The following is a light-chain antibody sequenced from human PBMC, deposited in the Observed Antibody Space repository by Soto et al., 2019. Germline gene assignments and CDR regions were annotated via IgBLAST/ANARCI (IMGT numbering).Light chain of an antibody. CDR3: QQYNNWPS. CDR1: QTVSRN. Sequence: EVVMTQSPATLSVSPGERATLSCRASQTVSRNLAWYQQRHGQAPSLLIYYISNRATGVPAMFSGSGSETEFTLTSRRLLCEYFAVYFCQQYNNWPSFGQGTRLEIK. CDR2: YIS. J-gene: IGKJ5*01. V-gene: IGKV3-15*01.